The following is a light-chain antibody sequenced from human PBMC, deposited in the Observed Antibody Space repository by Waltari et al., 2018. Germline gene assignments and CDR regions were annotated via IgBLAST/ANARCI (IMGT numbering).Light chain of an antibody. V-gene: IGLV3-1*01. CDR1: KLGDKY. J-gene: IGLJ2*01. CDR2: QDS. Sequence: SYELTQPPSVSVSPGQTASITCPGDKLGDKYACWYQQKPGQAPGLVIYQDSKRPSGIPERFSGSNSGNTATLTISGTQAMDEADYYGQAWDSSTVVFGGGTKLTVL. CDR3: QAWDSSTVV.